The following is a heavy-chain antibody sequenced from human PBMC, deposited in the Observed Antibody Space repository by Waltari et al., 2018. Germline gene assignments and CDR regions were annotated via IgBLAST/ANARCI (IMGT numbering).Heavy chain of an antibody. Sequence: QVQLQESGPGLVKPSETLSLPCNVSGGSMRMFYWTWIRQPAGKGLEWIGRMYIGENTIYNPSLKSRVTMSIDTSKNQLSLDLTSVTAADTAVYYCARGGATRPWGSDRWGQGALVTVSS. V-gene: IGHV4-4*07. CDR3: ARGGATRPWGSDR. J-gene: IGHJ5*02. CDR2: MYIGENT. D-gene: IGHD6-6*01. CDR1: GGSMRMFY.